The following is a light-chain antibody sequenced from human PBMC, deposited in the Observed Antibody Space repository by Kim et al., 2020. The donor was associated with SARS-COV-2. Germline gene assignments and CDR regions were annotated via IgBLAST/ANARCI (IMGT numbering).Light chain of an antibody. CDR1: QNINRN. V-gene: IGKV3-15*01. Sequence: EIVMMQFPATLSVSPGERATLSCRASQNINRNLAWYQQRPGQAPRLLIYGASTRATGFPARFSGSGSGTEFTLTISSLQSEDFALYYCQQYNDWPRTFGQGTKLEI. J-gene: IGKJ2*01. CDR2: GAS. CDR3: QQYNDWPRT.